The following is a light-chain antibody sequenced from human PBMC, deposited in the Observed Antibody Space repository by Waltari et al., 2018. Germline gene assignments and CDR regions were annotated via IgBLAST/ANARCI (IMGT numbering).Light chain of an antibody. J-gene: IGLJ3*02. Sequence: SYELTQPPSVSVSPGQTARITCSGAALPQQYASWYQHKSGQAPVLFIYEDSKRPSGIPDRFSGSSSWTMATLTISGAQVEDEADYFCYSTDSSANQGVFGGGTKLTVL. CDR2: EDS. CDR3: YSTDSSANQGV. V-gene: IGLV3-10*01. CDR1: ALPQQY.